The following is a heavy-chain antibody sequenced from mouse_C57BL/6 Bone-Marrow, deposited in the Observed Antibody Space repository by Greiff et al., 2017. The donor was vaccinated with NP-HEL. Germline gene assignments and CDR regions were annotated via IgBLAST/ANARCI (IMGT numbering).Heavy chain of an antibody. Sequence: QVQLQQPGAELVRPGTSVKLSCKASGYTFTSYWMHWVKQRPGQGLEWIGVIDPSDSYTNYNQNFKGKATLTVDTSSSTAYMQLSSLTSEDSAVYYCAGDRLLSYWGQGTLVTVSA. CDR3: AGDRLLSY. V-gene: IGHV1-59*01. CDR1: GYTFTSYW. CDR2: IDPSDSYT. J-gene: IGHJ3*01. D-gene: IGHD2-3*01.